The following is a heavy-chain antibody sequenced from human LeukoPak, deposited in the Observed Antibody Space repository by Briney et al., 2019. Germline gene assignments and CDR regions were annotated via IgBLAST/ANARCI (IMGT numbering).Heavy chain of an antibody. CDR1: GFAVKSSY. Sequence: PGGSLRLSCAASGFAVKSSYMNWVRQAPGKGLEWVSVLYAGGESYYADSVLGRFTISRDNAKNSLYLQMNSLRAEDTAVYYCARDSGSYSRPLTDAFDIWGQGTMVTVSS. D-gene: IGHD1-26*01. CDR2: LYAGGES. CDR3: ARDSGSYSRPLTDAFDI. V-gene: IGHV3-53*01. J-gene: IGHJ3*02.